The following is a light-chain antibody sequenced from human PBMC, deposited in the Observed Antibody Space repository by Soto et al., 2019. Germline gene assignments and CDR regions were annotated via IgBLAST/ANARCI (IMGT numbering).Light chain of an antibody. CDR2: GAS. J-gene: IGKJ1*01. CDR3: QQYGSSPRT. Sequence: EVVLTQSTGTLSLSPGERATLCCRASRSVSNSYLAWYQQKPGQAPSLLVYGASTRATGVPDRFSGSGSGTDFTLTISRLEPEDFAMYYCQQYGSSPRTFGQGTKV. V-gene: IGKV3-20*01. CDR1: RSVSNSY.